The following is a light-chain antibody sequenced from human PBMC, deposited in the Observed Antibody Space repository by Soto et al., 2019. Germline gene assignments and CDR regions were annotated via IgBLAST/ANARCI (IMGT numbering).Light chain of an antibody. CDR3: SSHTSSTTLWV. CDR2: DVS. J-gene: IGLJ1*01. CDR1: SSDVGGYNY. V-gene: IGLV2-14*01. Sequence: QSVLTQPASVSGSPGQSITISCTGTSSDVGGYNYVSWYQQHPGKAPKLMIYDVSNRPSGVSNRFSGSKSGNTASLTISGLQAEDEADYYCSSHTSSTTLWVFGTGTKVTVL.